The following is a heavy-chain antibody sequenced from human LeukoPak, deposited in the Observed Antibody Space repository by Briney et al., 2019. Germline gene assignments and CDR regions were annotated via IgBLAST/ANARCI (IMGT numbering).Heavy chain of an antibody. CDR2: INHSGST. CDR1: GGCFSGYY. Sequence: SGTLSLTCAVYGGCFSGYYWSWMRQPPGKGREWIGEINHSGSTNYNPSLKSRVTISVDTSKNQFSLKLSSVTAPDTAVYYCARGRYYGSGSYYSATSYMDVWGKGATVTVSS. J-gene: IGHJ6*03. V-gene: IGHV4-34*01. D-gene: IGHD3-10*01. CDR3: ARGRYYGSGSYYSATSYMDV.